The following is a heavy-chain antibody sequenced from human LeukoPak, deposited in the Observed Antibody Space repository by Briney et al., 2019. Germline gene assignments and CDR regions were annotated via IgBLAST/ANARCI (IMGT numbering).Heavy chain of an antibody. CDR1: GYTLTELS. CDR2: FDPEDGET. V-gene: IGHV1-24*01. J-gene: IGHJ4*02. D-gene: IGHD6-19*01. CDR3: ARGTVPEQWLVLGSLGFDY. Sequence: ASVKVSCKVSGYTLTELSMHWVRQAPGKGLEWMGGFDPEDGETIYAQKLQGRVTMTTDTSTSTAYMELRSLRSDDTAVYYCARGTVPEQWLVLGSLGFDYWGQGTLVTVSS.